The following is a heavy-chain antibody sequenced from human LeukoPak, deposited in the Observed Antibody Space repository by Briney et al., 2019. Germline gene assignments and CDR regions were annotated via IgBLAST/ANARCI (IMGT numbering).Heavy chain of an antibody. D-gene: IGHD3-10*01. J-gene: IGHJ1*01. CDR2: ICHDGSHK. CDR1: GFSFDTYA. Sequence: PGGALRLSCAASGFSFDTYAMHWVRQAPGQGREWVALICHDGSHKFYSNSVRGQFTISRDNSKNTVYLQMKNLRPDATAVYFCAREIFGSGSYPDLWGEGTLATVSS. CDR3: AREIFGSGSYPDL. V-gene: IGHV3-33*01.